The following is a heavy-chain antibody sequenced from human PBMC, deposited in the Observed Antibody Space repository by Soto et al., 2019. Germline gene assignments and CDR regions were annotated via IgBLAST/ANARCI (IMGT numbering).Heavy chain of an antibody. Sequence: PSQTLSLTCAISGDSVSGNSAAWNWIRQSPSRGLEWLGRTYYRSKWYNDYAVSVKSRITINPDTSKNQFSLQLNSVTPEDTAVYYCARYVDIVATVPGYYYYGMDVWGQGTTVTVSS. CDR3: ARYVDIVATVPGYYYYGMDV. CDR1: GDSVSGNSAA. CDR2: TYYRSKWYN. V-gene: IGHV6-1*01. D-gene: IGHD5-12*01. J-gene: IGHJ6*02.